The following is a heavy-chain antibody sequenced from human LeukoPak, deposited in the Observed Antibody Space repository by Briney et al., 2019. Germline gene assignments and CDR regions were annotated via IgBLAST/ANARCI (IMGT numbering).Heavy chain of an antibody. J-gene: IGHJ4*02. V-gene: IGHV3-7*01. CDR1: GFTFSYHW. CDR3: AKGSYSKGDY. Sequence: QPGGSLRLSCAASGFTFSYHWMTWVRQAPGKGLEWVANIKNDGTVKNYVDSVKGRFTISRDNAKNSLYLQMNSLRAEDTAVYYCAKGSYSKGDYWGQGVLVTVSS. CDR2: IKNDGTVK. D-gene: IGHD6-13*01.